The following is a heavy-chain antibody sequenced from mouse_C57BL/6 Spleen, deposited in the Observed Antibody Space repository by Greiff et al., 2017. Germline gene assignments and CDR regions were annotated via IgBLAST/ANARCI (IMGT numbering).Heavy chain of an antibody. CDR1: GYTFTSYW. CDR2: IDPSDSYT. J-gene: IGHJ3*01. V-gene: IGHV1-69*01. CDR3: AREDGNSTLTY. D-gene: IGHD2-1*01. Sequence: VQLQQPGAELVMPGASVKLSCKASGYTFTSYWMHWVKQRPGQGLEWIGEIDPSDSYTNYNQKFKGKSTLTVDKSSSTAYMQLSSLTSEDSAVYYCAREDGNSTLTYWGQGTLVTVSA.